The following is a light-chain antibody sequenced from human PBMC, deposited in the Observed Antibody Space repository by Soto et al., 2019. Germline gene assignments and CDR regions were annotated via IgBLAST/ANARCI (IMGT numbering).Light chain of an antibody. CDR3: AHRIATESGSYG. V-gene: IGLV1-44*01. J-gene: IGLJ1*01. CDR2: SNN. Sequence: QSLLTHPRSASGNPGHSVTISSSGSRSNIGSNTLNWYQQLPGTAPKLLIYSNNQRPSGVPDRFSGSKSGSLASLAISGLQSEDGAVEYCAHRIATESGSYGFGTGSKGTAL. CDR1: RSNIGSNT.